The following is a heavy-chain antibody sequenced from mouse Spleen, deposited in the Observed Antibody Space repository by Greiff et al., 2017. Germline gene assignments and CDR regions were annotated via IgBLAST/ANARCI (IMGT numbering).Heavy chain of an antibody. V-gene: IGHV5-12*02. CDR3: ARGRLPYAMDY. CDR2: ISNGGGST. J-gene: IGHJ4*01. D-gene: IGHD2-4*01. Sequence: EVKLMESGGGLVQPGGSLKLSCATSGFTFSDYYMYWVRQTPEKRLEWVAYISNGGGSTYYPDTVKGRFTISRDNAKNTLYLQMSRLKSEDTAMYYCARGRLPYAMDYWGQGTSVTVSS. CDR1: GFTFSDYY.